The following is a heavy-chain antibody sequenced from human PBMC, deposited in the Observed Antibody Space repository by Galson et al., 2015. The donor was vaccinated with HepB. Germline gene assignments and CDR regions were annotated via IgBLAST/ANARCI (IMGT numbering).Heavy chain of an antibody. D-gene: IGHD1-14*01. Sequence: SVKVSCKVSGYTLTELSMHWVRQAPGKGLEWMGGFDPEDGETIYAQKFQGRVTMTEETSTDTAYMELSSLRSEDTAVYYCATGGITGTTYCYYYAMDVWGQGTTVTVSS. CDR3: ATGGITGTTYCYYYAMDV. V-gene: IGHV1-24*01. CDR1: GYTLTELS. J-gene: IGHJ6*02. CDR2: FDPEDGET.